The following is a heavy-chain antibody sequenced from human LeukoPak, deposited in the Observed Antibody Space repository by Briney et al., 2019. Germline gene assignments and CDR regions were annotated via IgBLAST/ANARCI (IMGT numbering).Heavy chain of an antibody. Sequence: GASVKVSCKASGGTFSSYAISWVRQAPGQGLEWMGGIIPIFGTANYAQKFQGRVTITADESTSTAYMELSSLRSEDTAVYYCAREGSIAAAGIGPNPFDYWGQRTLVTVSS. CDR2: IIPIFGTA. CDR3: AREGSIAAAGIGPNPFDY. V-gene: IGHV1-69*13. D-gene: IGHD6-13*01. J-gene: IGHJ4*02. CDR1: GGTFSSYA.